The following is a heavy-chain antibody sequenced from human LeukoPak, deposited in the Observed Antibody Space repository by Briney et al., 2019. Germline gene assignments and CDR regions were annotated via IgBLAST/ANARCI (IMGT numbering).Heavy chain of an antibody. J-gene: IGHJ3*02. CDR1: APSISSGDSY. Sequence: PSQSLSLTSLVDAPSISSGDSYWSWPRQPPGKGLEWIGYIYHSRSTYYNPSLKSRVTISVDRSKNQFSLKLSSVTAADTAVYYCAGGKMTGFDIWGQGTMVTVSS. CDR3: AGGKMTGFDI. D-gene: IGHD3-9*01. CDR2: IYHSRST. V-gene: IGHV4-30-2*01.